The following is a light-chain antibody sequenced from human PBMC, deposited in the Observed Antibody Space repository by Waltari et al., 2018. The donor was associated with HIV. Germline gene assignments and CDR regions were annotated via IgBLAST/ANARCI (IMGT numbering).Light chain of an antibody. Sequence: QSDLTQPASVSGSPGQSVTISCTGTAAVIGGSNSVSCYQHHPGKATNLCIFHVNNRPPGISSRFSGSKSGNTASLTISGLQTEDEADFYCSSYMDYGTLVFGGGTKLTVL. V-gene: IGLV2-14*03. CDR1: AAVIGGSNS. CDR3: SSYMDYGTLV. J-gene: IGLJ3*02. CDR2: HVN.